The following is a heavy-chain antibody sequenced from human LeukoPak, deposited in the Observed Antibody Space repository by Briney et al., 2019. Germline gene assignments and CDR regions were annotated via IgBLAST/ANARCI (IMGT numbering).Heavy chain of an antibody. Sequence: GGSLRLSCAASGFTFGSYEMNWVRQAPGKGLEWVSYIGTITSTTYYADSVKGRFTISRDNAKNTLSLQMNSLRAEDTAVYYCVRHNYGYDYWGQGTPVTVSS. CDR3: VRHNYGYDY. CDR2: IGTITSTT. D-gene: IGHD5-18*01. V-gene: IGHV3-48*03. CDR1: GFTFGSYE. J-gene: IGHJ4*02.